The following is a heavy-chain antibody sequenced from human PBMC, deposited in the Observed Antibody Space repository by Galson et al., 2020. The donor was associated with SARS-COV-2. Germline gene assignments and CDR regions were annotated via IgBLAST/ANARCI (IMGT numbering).Heavy chain of an antibody. V-gene: IGHV3-21*01. CDR3: ATKRPTGANPEYYFDY. J-gene: IGHJ4*02. D-gene: IGHD1-1*01. CDR1: GFTFSSYS. Sequence: GESLKISCAASGFTFSSYSMNWVRQAPGKGLEWVSSISSSSSYIYYADSVKGRFTISRDNAKNSLYLQMNSLRAEDTAVYYCATKRPTGANPEYYFDYWGQGTLVTVSS. CDR2: ISSSSSYI.